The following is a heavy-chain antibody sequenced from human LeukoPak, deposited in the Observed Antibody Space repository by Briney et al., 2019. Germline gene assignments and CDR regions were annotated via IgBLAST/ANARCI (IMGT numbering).Heavy chain of an antibody. CDR1: GGSITSYY. J-gene: IGHJ4*02. Sequence: SETLSLTCTVSGGSITSYYWSWIRQPAGKGLEWIGHIYPSGSTNYNPSLKSRVSMSVDTSKNQFSLKLTSVTAADTAVYYCARTSPRAATFDYWGQGTLVTVSS. CDR2: IYPSGST. CDR3: ARTSPRAATFDY. D-gene: IGHD2-15*01. V-gene: IGHV4-4*07.